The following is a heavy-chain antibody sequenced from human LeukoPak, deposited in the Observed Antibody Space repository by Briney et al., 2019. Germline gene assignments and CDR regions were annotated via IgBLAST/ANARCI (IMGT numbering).Heavy chain of an antibody. CDR2: VDPSNDDT. CDR3: ARSLFVAFTD. Sequence: ASVTVSFMSSLYTFTYHSIHWVRQAPGQGLEWMGYVDPSNDDTNYAPKFHDRVTMTGDTSIRTAYMELSRLTSDDTAVYYCARSLFVAFTDWGQGTLVIVSS. V-gene: IGHV1-2*02. J-gene: IGHJ4*02. CDR1: LYTFTYHS. D-gene: IGHD2-21*01.